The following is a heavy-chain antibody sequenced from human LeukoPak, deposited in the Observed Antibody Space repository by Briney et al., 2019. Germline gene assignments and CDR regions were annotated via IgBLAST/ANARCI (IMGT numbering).Heavy chain of an antibody. CDR2: ISSSSINI. CDR1: GFTFSGYS. J-gene: IGHJ4*02. D-gene: IGHD2-2*01. V-gene: IGHV3-48*01. CDR3: ARGRGDCSSTSCYLAY. Sequence: GGSLRLSCATSGFTFSGYSMNWVRQAPGKGLEWISYISSSSINIHYGDSVKGRFTISRDNSKNTLYLQMDSLRAEDTAVYYCARGRGDCSSTSCYLAYWGQGTLVTVSS.